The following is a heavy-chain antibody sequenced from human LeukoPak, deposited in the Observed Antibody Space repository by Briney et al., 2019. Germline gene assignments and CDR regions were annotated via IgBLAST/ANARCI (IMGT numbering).Heavy chain of an antibody. V-gene: IGHV3-74*01. CDR3: AKDRIAAAPNWFDP. J-gene: IGHJ5*02. D-gene: IGHD6-13*01. CDR1: GFTFSKFW. CDR2: INTDGSIT. Sequence: GGSLRLSCAASGFTFSKFWMHWVRQAPGKGLVWVSRINTDGSITNYADSVKGRFTISRDNSKNTLYLQMNSLRAEDTAVYYCAKDRIAAAPNWFDPWGQGTLVTVSS.